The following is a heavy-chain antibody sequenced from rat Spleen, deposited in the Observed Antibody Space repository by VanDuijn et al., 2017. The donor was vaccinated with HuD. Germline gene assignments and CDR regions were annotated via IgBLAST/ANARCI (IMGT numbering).Heavy chain of an antibody. J-gene: IGHJ3*01. CDR1: GFTFSNYD. Sequence: EVQLVESGGGLVQPGRSMKLSCAASGFTFSNYDMAWVRQAPKKGLEWVASIRHDGSSTDYGDSVKGRFTISRDSAKNTLYLQLGSLRSEDTATYYCARPSYGYPFAYWGQGTLVTVSS. CDR3: ARPSYGYPFAY. D-gene: IGHD1-7*01. CDR2: IRHDGSST. V-gene: IGHV5-7*01.